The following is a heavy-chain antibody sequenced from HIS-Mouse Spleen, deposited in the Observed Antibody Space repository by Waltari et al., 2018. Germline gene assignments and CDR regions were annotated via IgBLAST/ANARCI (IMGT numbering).Heavy chain of an antibody. CDR1: GFTFSSYA. J-gene: IGHJ3*02. V-gene: IGHV3-30*04. CDR3: ARRKTGVDAFDI. Sequence: QVQLVESGGGVVQPGRSLRLSCAASGFTFSSYAMHWVRQAPGKGLEWVAVISYDGSNKYYADSVKGRFTISRDNSKNTLYLQMNSLRAEDTAVYYCARRKTGVDAFDIWGQGTMVTVSS. CDR2: ISYDGSNK. D-gene: IGHD1-1*01.